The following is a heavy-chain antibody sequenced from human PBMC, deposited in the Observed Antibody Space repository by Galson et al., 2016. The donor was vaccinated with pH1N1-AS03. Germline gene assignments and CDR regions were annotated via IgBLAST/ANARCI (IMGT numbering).Heavy chain of an antibody. CDR3: ARSHPAFDSSGYYYDY. CDR2: INPNSGGT. D-gene: IGHD3-22*01. J-gene: IGHJ4*02. CDR1: GYTVTGYY. V-gene: IGHV1-2*02. Sequence: SVKVSCKASGYTVTGYYMHWVRQAPGQGLEWMGWINPNSGGTNYAQKFQGRVTMTRDTSISTAYMELSRLRSGDTAVYYCARSHPAFDSSGYYYDYWGQGTLVTVSS.